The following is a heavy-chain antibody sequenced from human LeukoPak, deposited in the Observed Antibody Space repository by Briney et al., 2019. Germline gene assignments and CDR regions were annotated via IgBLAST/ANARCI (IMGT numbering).Heavy chain of an antibody. CDR2: IYPGDSDT. Sequence: GESLKISCKGSGYSFTSYRIGWVRQMPGKGLEGMGIIYPGDSDTRYSPSFQGQVTISADKSISTAYLQWGSLKASDTAIYYCARRFRSGSYCDYWGQGTLVSVSS. CDR3: ARRFRSGSYCDY. CDR1: GYSFTSYR. D-gene: IGHD1-26*01. J-gene: IGHJ4*02. V-gene: IGHV5-51*01.